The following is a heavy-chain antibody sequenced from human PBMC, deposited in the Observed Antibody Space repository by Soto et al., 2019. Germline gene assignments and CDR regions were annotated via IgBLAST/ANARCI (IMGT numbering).Heavy chain of an antibody. CDR3: ATLSSSWGTLRALDAFDI. D-gene: IGHD6-13*01. CDR2: ISGSGGST. Sequence: TGGSLRLSCAASGFTFSSYAMNWVRQAPGKGLEWVSGISGSGGSTYYADTVKGRFTISRDNSKNTLYLQMNSLRAEDTAVYYCATLSSSWGTLRALDAFDIWGQGTMVTVSS. J-gene: IGHJ3*02. V-gene: IGHV3-23*01. CDR1: GFTFSSYA.